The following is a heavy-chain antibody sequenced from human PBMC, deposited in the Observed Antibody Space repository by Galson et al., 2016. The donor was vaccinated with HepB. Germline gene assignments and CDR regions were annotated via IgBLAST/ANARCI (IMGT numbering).Heavy chain of an antibody. CDR2: IDWDDDK. Sequence: PALVKPTQTLTLTCTFSGFSLSTSGMCVSWIRQPPGKALEWLALIDWDDDKYYSTSLKTRLTISKDTSKNQVVLTMTNMDPVDTATYYCARTPARIAVAGSLYYFDYWGQGTLVTVSS. J-gene: IGHJ4*02. CDR3: ARTPARIAVAGSLYYFDY. D-gene: IGHD6-19*01. CDR1: GFSLSTSGMC. V-gene: IGHV2-70*01.